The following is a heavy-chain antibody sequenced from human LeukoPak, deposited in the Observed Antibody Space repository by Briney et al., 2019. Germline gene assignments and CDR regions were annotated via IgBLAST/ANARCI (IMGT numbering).Heavy chain of an antibody. Sequence: PSETLSLTCAVYGGSFSGYYWSLIRQPPGKGLEWIGEINHSGSTNYNPSLKSRVTISVDTSKNQFSLKLSSVTAADTAVYYCARGRGSSSWQVGSYFDYWGQGTLVTVSS. J-gene: IGHJ4*02. CDR3: ARGRGSSSWQVGSYFDY. CDR2: INHSGST. V-gene: IGHV4-34*01. CDR1: GGSFSGYY. D-gene: IGHD6-13*01.